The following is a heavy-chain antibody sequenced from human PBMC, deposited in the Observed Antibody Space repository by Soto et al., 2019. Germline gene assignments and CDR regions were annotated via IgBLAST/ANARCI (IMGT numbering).Heavy chain of an antibody. CDR3: AHSNRLRFLEWPCFFDP. V-gene: IGHV2-5*02. Sequence: QITLKESGPTLVKPTQTLTLTCTFSGFSLSTSGVGVGWIRQPPGKALEWLALLYWDDDKRYSPSLKSRLTITKXXSXNXXVLTMTNLDPVATATSYCAHSNRLRFLEWPCFFDPWGQGTLVTVSS. CDR1: GFSLSTSGVG. J-gene: IGHJ5*02. CDR2: LYWDDDK. D-gene: IGHD3-3*01.